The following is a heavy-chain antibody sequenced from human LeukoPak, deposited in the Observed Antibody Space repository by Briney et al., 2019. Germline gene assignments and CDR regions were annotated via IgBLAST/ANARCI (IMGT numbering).Heavy chain of an antibody. CDR1: GGSISSYY. V-gene: IGHV4-4*07. CDR3: ARGGETRTRNAFDI. D-gene: IGHD3-10*01. J-gene: IGHJ3*02. Sequence: SETLSLTCTVSGGSISSYYWSWIRQPAGKGLEWIGRIYTSGSTNYHPPPKSRITMSVDTSKNQFSLKLSSVTAADTAVYYCARGGETRTRNAFDIWGQGTMVTVSS. CDR2: IYTSGST.